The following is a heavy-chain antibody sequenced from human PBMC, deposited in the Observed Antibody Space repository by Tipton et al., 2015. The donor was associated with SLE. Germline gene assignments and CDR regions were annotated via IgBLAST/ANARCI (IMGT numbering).Heavy chain of an antibody. J-gene: IGHJ4*02. CDR3: ARGRARDYGGNCYFDY. D-gene: IGHD4-23*01. V-gene: IGHV1-69*06. CDR1: GGTFSSYA. CDR2: ITPIFGTT. Sequence: QLVQSGAEVKKPGSSVKVSCKASGGTFSSYAISWVRQAPGQGLEWMGGITPIFGTTNYAQKFQGRVTITADKSTSTAYMELSSLRSEDTAFYYCARGRARDYGGNCYFDYWGQGTLVTVSS.